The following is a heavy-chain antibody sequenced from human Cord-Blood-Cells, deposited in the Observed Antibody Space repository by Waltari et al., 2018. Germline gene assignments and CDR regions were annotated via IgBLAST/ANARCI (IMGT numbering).Heavy chain of an antibody. CDR3: ARNIVVVPAAMRVLYYFDY. CDR2: IYWDDDK. CDR1: GFSLSTSGVG. Sequence: QITLKESGPTLVKPTQTLTLTCTFSGFSLSTSGVGVGCIRQPPGLALEWLALIYWDDDKRYSPSLKSRLTITKDTSKNQVVLTMTNMDPVDTATYYCARNIVVVPAAMRVLYYFDYWGQGTLVTVSS. V-gene: IGHV2-5*02. J-gene: IGHJ4*02. D-gene: IGHD2-2*01.